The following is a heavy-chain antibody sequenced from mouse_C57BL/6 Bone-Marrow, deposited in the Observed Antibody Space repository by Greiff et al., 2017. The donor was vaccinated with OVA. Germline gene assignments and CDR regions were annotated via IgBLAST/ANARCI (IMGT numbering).Heavy chain of an antibody. V-gene: IGHV1-61*01. J-gene: IGHJ1*03. CDR2: IYPSDSET. Sequence: QVQLQQPGAELVRPGSSVKLSCKASGYTFTSYWMDWVKQRPGQGLEWIGNIYPSDSETHYNQKFKDKATLTVDKSSSTAYMQLSSLTSEDSAVYYCARRGLGNFDVWGTGTTVTVSA. D-gene: IGHD4-1*01. CDR3: ARRGLGNFDV. CDR1: GYTFTSYW.